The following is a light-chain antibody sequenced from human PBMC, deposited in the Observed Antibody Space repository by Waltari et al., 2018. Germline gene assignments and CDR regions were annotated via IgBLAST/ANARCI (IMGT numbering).Light chain of an antibody. CDR3: SSYTTSTTQV. CDR2: EVN. CDR1: GSDIGSYNR. J-gene: IGLJ1*01. V-gene: IGLV2-18*02. Sequence: QSALTQPPSVSGSPGQSVTISCSGTGSDIGSYNRVSWYQQSPGTAPRLMFYEVNSRPSGVPDRFSGSKSGNTASLTISGLQAEDEADYYCSSYTTSTTQVFGTGTKVTVL.